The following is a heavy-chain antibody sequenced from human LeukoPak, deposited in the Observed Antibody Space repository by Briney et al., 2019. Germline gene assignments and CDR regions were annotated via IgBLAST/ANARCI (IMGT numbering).Heavy chain of an antibody. CDR2: INHSGST. Sequence: SETLSLTCTVSGASISSYYWSWIRQPPGKGLEWIGEINHSGSTNYNPSLKSRVTISVDTSKNQFSLKLSSVTAADTAVYYCASVGDYDSSGYSPYNWFDPWGQGTLVTVSS. V-gene: IGHV4-34*01. CDR1: GASISSYY. CDR3: ASVGDYDSSGYSPYNWFDP. D-gene: IGHD3-22*01. J-gene: IGHJ5*02.